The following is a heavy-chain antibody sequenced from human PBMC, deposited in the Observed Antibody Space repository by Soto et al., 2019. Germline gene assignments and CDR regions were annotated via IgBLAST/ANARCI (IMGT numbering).Heavy chain of an antibody. Sequence: QVQLVQSGAEVKKPGASVKVSCRASGYTLINYYIHWVRQAPGQGLEWLAIINPTSGSTNYAQKFQGRVTLTMDTSTSTVYMELSGLRSDDTAVLYGARYLAAGDRWGQGTLVNVSS. CDR3: ARYLAAGDR. V-gene: IGHV1-46*01. J-gene: IGHJ5*02. CDR1: GYTLINYY. D-gene: IGHD6-13*01. CDR2: INPTSGST.